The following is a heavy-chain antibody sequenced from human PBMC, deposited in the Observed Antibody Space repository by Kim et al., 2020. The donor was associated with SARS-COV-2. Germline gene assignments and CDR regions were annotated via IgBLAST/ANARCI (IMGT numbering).Heavy chain of an antibody. CDR2: A. J-gene: IGHJ3*02. CDR3: ARVGSDDAFDI. Sequence: ANYAQKFQGRVTITADESTSTAYMELSSLRSEDTAVYYCARVGSDDAFDIWGQGTMVTVSS. V-gene: IGHV1-69*01.